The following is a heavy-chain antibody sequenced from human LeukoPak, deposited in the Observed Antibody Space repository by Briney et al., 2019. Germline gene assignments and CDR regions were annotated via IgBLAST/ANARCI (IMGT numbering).Heavy chain of an antibody. CDR2: INHSGST. CDR1: GGSFSGYY. Sequence: PSETLSLTCAVYGGSFSGYYWSWIRQPPGKGLEWIGEINHSGSTNYNPSLKSRVTISVDTSKNQFSLKLSSVTAADTAVYYCARGQRLWPHYYYYYYMDVWGKGTTVTVSS. CDR3: ARGQRLWPHYYYYYYMDV. J-gene: IGHJ6*03. D-gene: IGHD6-25*01. V-gene: IGHV4-34*01.